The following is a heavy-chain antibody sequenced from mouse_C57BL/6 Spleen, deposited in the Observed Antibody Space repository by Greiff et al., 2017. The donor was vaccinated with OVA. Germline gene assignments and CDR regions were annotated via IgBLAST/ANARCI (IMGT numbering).Heavy chain of an antibody. CDR1: GFSLTSYG. V-gene: IGHV2-3*01. J-gene: IGHJ3*01. CDR3: AKGGVCPPWFAY. CDR2: IWGDGRS. Sequence: VKLQESGPGLVAPSQSLSITCTVSGFSLTSYGVSWVRQPPGKGLEWLGVIWGDGRSNYHSALKSRLSISKDNSKSQVFLQLNSLQTDDTATYYCAKGGVCPPWFAYWGQGTLVTVSA.